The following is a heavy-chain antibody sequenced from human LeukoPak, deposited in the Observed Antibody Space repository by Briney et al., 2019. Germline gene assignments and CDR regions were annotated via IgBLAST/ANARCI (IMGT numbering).Heavy chain of an antibody. CDR3: ARGYSYGYFDY. D-gene: IGHD5-18*01. CDR1: GFTLSGNW. CDR2: INSDRSST. J-gene: IGHJ4*02. V-gene: IGHV3-74*01. Sequence: GGSLRLSCAASGFTLSGNWMHWVRQAPGKGLVWVSRINSDRSSTSYADSVKGRFTISRDNAKNTLYLQMNSLRAEDTAVYYCARGYSYGYFDYWGQGTLVTVSS.